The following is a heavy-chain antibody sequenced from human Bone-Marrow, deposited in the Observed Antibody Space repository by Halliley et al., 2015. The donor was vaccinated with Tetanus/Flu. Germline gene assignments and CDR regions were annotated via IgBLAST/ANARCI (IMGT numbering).Heavy chain of an antibody. CDR3: ARGAGYSYVPNWFDP. D-gene: IGHD5-18*01. Sequence: TLSLTCAVSGYSISSGFHWGWIRQPPGKGLEWIGNRYYNGDIHYNPSLKSRVTISVDTSRNQFSLKLTSVTAADTAVYYCARGAGYSYVPNWFDPWGQGTLVTVSS. CDR2: RYYNGDI. CDR1: GYSISSGFH. V-gene: IGHV4-38-2*01. J-gene: IGHJ5*02.